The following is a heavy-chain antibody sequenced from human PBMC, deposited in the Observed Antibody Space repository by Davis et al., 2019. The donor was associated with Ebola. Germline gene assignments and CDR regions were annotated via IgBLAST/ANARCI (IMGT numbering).Heavy chain of an antibody. CDR3: AKFDCSGGSCYSFDY. CDR2: ISSSGDST. Sequence: PGGSLRLSCAASGFTFSSYAMSWVRQAPGKGLEWVSGISSSGDSTYYADSVKGRFTISRDNSKNTLYLQMNSLRAEDTAVYYCAKFDCSGGSCYSFDYWGQGTLVTVSS. J-gene: IGHJ4*02. D-gene: IGHD2-15*01. CDR1: GFTFSSYA. V-gene: IGHV3-23*01.